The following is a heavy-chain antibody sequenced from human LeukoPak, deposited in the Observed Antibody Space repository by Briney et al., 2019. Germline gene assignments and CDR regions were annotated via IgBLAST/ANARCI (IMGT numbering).Heavy chain of an antibody. V-gene: IGHV3-30*02. CDR2: IRYDGSNK. J-gene: IGHJ4*02. Sequence: PGGSLRLSCVASGFTFTHYGMHWVRQAPGKGLEWVAFIRYDGSNKYYADSVKGRFTISRDNSKNTLYLQMNSLRAEDTAVYYCAYLEWELQGYFDYWGQGTPVTVSS. CDR1: GFTFTHYG. D-gene: IGHD1-26*01. CDR3: AYLEWELQGYFDY.